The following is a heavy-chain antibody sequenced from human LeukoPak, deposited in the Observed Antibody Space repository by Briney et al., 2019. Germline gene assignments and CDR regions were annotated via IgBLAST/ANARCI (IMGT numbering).Heavy chain of an antibody. J-gene: IGHJ2*01. D-gene: IGHD5-24*01. Sequence: ASVKVSCKASGGTFSSDAISGGRQAPGRGVEGRGGSIPIFGTANYAQKFQGRVTITADKSTSTAYLELSSLRSEDTAVYYCARTVREIDWLQLHWYFDLWGRGTLVTVSS. CDR1: GGTFSSDA. V-gene: IGHV1-69*06. CDR3: ARTVREIDWLQLHWYFDL. CDR2: SIPIFGTA.